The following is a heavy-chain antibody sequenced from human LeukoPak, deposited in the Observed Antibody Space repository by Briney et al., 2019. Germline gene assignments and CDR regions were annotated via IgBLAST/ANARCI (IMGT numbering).Heavy chain of an antibody. D-gene: IGHD5-12*01. CDR2: IYHVGGT. CDR3: ARDGRSGYEDL. V-gene: IGHV4-39*07. CDR1: GGSISSGGYY. J-gene: IGHJ5*02. Sequence: ASETLSLTCTVSGGSISSGGYYWGWLRQPPGKGLEWIGSIYHVGGTYYNPSLKSRVTISIDTSKNQFSLKLTSVTAADTAIYYCARDGRSGYEDLWGPGTLVTVSS.